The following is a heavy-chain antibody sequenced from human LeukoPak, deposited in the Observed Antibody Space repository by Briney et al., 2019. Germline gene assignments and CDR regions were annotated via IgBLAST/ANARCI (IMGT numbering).Heavy chain of an antibody. V-gene: IGHV3-23*01. J-gene: IGHJ4*02. Sequence: GGSLRLSCAASGFTVSSNYMSWVRQAPGKGLEWVSAISGIGGSTYYADSVKGRFTISRDNSKNTLYLQMNSLRAEDTAVYYCAKVQYPFITMIVAYFDYWGQGTLVTVSS. D-gene: IGHD3-22*01. CDR1: GFTVSSNY. CDR2: ISGIGGST. CDR3: AKVQYPFITMIVAYFDY.